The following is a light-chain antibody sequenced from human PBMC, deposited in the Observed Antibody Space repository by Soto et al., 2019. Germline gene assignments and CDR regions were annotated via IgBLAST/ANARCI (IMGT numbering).Light chain of an antibody. CDR2: GAS. J-gene: IGKJ1*01. CDR3: QQYNNGWT. V-gene: IGKV3-15*01. CDR1: QSVSSS. Sequence: EVVMTQSPATLALSPGERANLSCRASQSVSSSLAWYQQKPGQAPRLLIYGASTRAAGIPDRFSGSGSETEFTLTISSLQAEDVAIYYCQQYNNGWTFGQGTKVEIK.